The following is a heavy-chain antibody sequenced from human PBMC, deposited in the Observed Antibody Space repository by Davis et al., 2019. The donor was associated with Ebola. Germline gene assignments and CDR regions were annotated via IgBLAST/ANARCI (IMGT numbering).Heavy chain of an antibody. D-gene: IGHD3-22*01. V-gene: IGHV1-46*01. CDR1: GYTFTSYG. Sequence: ASVKVSCKASGYTFTSYGISWVRQAPGQGLEWMGIINPSGGSTSYAQKFQGRVTITADKSTSTAYMELSSLRSEDTAVYYCARASYYYDSSGYYYETFDYWGQGTLVTVSS. J-gene: IGHJ4*02. CDR3: ARASYYYDSSGYYYETFDY. CDR2: INPSGGST.